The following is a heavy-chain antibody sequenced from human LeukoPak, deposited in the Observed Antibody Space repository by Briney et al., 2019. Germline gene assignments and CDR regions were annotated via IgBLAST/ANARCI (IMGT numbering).Heavy chain of an antibody. J-gene: IGHJ4*02. CDR2: ISGSGGST. V-gene: IGHV3-23*01. Sequence: PGGSLRLSCAASGFTFSSYAMSWVRQAPGKGLEWVSAISGSGGSTYYADCVKDQFTISRDNSKNTLYMQMNSLRAEDTAVYYCAKATKNWGSGNYFDYWGQGTLVTVSS. D-gene: IGHD7-27*01. CDR1: GFTFSSYA. CDR3: AKATKNWGSGNYFDY.